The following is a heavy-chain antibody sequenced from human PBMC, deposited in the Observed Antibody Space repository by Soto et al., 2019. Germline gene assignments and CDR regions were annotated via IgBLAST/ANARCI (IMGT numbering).Heavy chain of an antibody. CDR2: INHSGST. CDR3: ARGGGAASLSH. Sequence: ETLSLTCAVYGGSFSGYYWSWIRQPPGKGLEWIGEINHSGSTNYNPSLKSRVTISVDTSKNQFSLKLSSVTAADTAVYYCARGGGAASLSHWGQGTLVTVSS. J-gene: IGHJ4*02. V-gene: IGHV4-34*01. D-gene: IGHD6-13*01. CDR1: GGSFSGYY.